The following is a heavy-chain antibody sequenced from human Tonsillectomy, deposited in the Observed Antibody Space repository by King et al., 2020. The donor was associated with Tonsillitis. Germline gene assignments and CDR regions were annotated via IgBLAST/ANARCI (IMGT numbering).Heavy chain of an antibody. V-gene: IGHV3-74*01. CDR3: AKIGERDLLTGFPDAFDN. CDR2: INTDGSIT. J-gene: IGHJ3*02. Sequence: VQLVESGGGLVQPGGSLRLSCAASGFTFSNYWMHWVRQAPGKGLVWVSRINTDGSITNYADSVKGRFTISRDNAKNTLYLQMNSLRAEDTAVYSCAKIGERDLLTGFPDAFDNWGQGTMVTVSS. D-gene: IGHD3-9*01. CDR1: GFTFSNYW.